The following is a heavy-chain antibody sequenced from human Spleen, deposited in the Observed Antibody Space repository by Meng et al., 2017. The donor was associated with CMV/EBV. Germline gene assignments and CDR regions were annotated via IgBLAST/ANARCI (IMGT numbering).Heavy chain of an antibody. Sequence: ASVKVSCKASGGTFSSYAISWVRQAPGQGLEWMGWISAYNGNTNYAQKLQGRVTMTTDTSTSTVYMELRSLRSDDTAVYYCARFLRGYYDFWSGYDCMDVWGQGTTVTVSS. J-gene: IGHJ6*02. D-gene: IGHD3-3*01. CDR1: GGTFSSYA. CDR3: ARFLRGYYDFWSGYDCMDV. V-gene: IGHV1-18*01. CDR2: ISAYNGNT.